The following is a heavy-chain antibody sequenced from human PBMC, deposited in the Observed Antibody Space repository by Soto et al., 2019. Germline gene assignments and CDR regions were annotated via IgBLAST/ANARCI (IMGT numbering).Heavy chain of an antibody. D-gene: IGHD6-19*01. V-gene: IGHV3-30*18. CDR2: VSHDGRNT. Sequence: VQLVESGGGVVQPRRSLRLSCAASGFTFSDYAMHWVRQAPGKGLEWVAVVSHDGRNTHYADSVKGRFTISRDSSKNTVSREMTSLRAEDTAVYYCAKGGRQWLVTSDFNYWGQGALVTVSS. CDR3: AKGGRQWLVTSDFNY. J-gene: IGHJ4*02. CDR1: GFTFSDYA.